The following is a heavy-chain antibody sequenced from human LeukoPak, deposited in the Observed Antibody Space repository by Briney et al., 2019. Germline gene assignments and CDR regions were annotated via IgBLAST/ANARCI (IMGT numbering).Heavy chain of an antibody. D-gene: IGHD3-9*01. J-gene: IGHJ4*02. CDR1: GGSLRSYY. V-gene: IGHV4-59*01. CDR3: AGYNYNFLTGFYGMTPFAPALDY. CDR2: ISDNGSS. Sequence: SETLSLTCTVSGGSLRSYYWSWIRQPPGKGLEWIGYISDNGSSEHNPSLKSRVTISTDTSKNHFSLRLSSVTAADTAVYFCAGYNYNFLTGFYGMTPFAPALDYWGQGIRVTVSS.